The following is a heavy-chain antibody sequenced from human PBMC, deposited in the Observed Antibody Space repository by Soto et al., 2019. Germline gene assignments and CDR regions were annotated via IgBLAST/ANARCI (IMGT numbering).Heavy chain of an antibody. CDR3: AKDKDGVITRSHFDY. V-gene: IGHV3-23*01. D-gene: IGHD3-22*01. CDR2: LNGGGINT. J-gene: IGHJ4*02. Sequence: EGQLLQSGGGLVQPGGSLRLSCTGSGFIFSSYAMSWVRQAPVKGLEWISGLNGGGINTLYADSGKGRFTISRDNFKNTRYLQMNSLRAEDTDVYYCAKDKDGVITRSHFDYWGQGNLVTVSS. CDR1: GFIFSSYA.